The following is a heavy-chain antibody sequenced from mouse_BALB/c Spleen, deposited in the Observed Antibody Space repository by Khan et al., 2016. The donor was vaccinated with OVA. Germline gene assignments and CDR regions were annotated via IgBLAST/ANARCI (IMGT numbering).Heavy chain of an antibody. V-gene: IGHV3-5*02. CDR1: GISITSGNYR. D-gene: IGHD1-1*01. J-gene: IGHJ1*01. CDR2: IYYSGTV. CDR3: ARDYGSLYWYFDG. Sequence: EVQLQESGPGLVKPSQTVSLTCTVTGISITSGNYRWSWIRQFPGNKLEWIGNIYYSGTVTYNPSLTSRTTITRDTSKNQFFLEMNSLTAEDTATYYGARDYGSLYWYFDGWGAGTTGTVSS.